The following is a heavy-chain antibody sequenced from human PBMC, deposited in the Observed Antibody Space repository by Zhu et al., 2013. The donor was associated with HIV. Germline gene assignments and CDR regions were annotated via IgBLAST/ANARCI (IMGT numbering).Heavy chain of an antibody. CDR3: ARGGYYGSGSLSY. Sequence: QVQLVQSGAEVKKPGASVKVSCKASGYSFSGYGISWVRQAPGQGLEWMGWMNPNSGNTGYAQKFQGRVTITRNTSISTAYMELSSLRSEDTAVYYCARGGYYGSGSLSYWGQGTLVIVSS. CDR2: MNPNSGNT. CDR1: GYSFSGYG. V-gene: IGHV1-8*01. J-gene: IGHJ4*02. D-gene: IGHD3-10*01.